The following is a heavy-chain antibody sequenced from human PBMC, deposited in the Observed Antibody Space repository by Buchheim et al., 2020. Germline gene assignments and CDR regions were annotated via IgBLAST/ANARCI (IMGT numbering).Heavy chain of an antibody. J-gene: IGHJ6*04. CDR3: ARDLDSGSLGGMDV. CDR2: INPSGART. CDR1: GYTFTSYY. Sequence: QVQLVQSGAEVKKPGASVKVSCKASGYTFTSYYMHWVRQAPGQGLEWVGIINPSGARTSYAQKFQGRVTVTSDTSTSPVYMELASLRSEDTAVYYCARDLDSGSLGGMDVWGKGTT. D-gene: IGHD1-26*01. V-gene: IGHV1-46*01.